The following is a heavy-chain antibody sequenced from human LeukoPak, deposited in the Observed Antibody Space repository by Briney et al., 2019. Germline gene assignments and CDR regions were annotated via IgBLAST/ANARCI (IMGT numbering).Heavy chain of an antibody. Sequence: GASVKVSCKXSGYTFTSYGISWVRQAPGQGPEWMGWISAYNGNTNYAQKLQGRVTMTTDTSTSTAYMELRSLRSDDTAVYYCARDGSWYRYSWFDPWGQGTLVTVSS. J-gene: IGHJ5*02. V-gene: IGHV1-18*01. CDR3: ARDGSWYRYSWFDP. CDR2: ISAYNGNT. D-gene: IGHD6-13*01. CDR1: GYTFTSYG.